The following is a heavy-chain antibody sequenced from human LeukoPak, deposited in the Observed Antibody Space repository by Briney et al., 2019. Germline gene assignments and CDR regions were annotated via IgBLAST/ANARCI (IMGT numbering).Heavy chain of an antibody. Sequence: GGSLRLSCAASGFTFSTFWMHWVRQTPGKGLVWVSRISSDGTTTHYADSVKGRFTISRDNAKNTLFLHMNSLRAEDTAVYYCARDHCGGDCLYYFDYWGQGTLVTVSS. CDR2: ISSDGTTT. CDR3: ARDHCGGDCLYYFDY. V-gene: IGHV3-74*01. CDR1: GFTFSTFW. J-gene: IGHJ4*02. D-gene: IGHD2-21*02.